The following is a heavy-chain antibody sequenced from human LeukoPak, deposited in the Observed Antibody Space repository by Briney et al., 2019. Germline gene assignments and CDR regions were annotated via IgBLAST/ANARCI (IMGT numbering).Heavy chain of an antibody. CDR2: INANSGTT. Sequence: PGGSLRLSCAASGFAFSLYAMSWLRQPPGKGLEWVSTINANSGTTSYAASMRGRFTISRDNSKNTLYLQVNTLRADDTATYYCAKPVSGGLAVTADWFHPWGQGTLVVVSS. CDR1: GFAFSLYA. V-gene: IGHV3-23*01. CDR3: AKPVSGGLAVTADWFHP. J-gene: IGHJ5*01. D-gene: IGHD6-19*01.